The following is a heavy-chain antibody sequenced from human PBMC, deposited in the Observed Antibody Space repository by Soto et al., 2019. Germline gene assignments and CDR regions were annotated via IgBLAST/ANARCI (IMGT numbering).Heavy chain of an antibody. Sequence: EVQLLESGGGLVQPGGSLRLSCAASGFTFSSYAMSWVRQAPGKGLEWVSAISGSGGSTYYADSVKGRFTISRDNSKNTLYLQMNSLRSEDTAVYYCAKMYGDSSRTAYFDYWGQGTLVTVSS. CDR1: GFTFSSYA. V-gene: IGHV3-23*01. D-gene: IGHD4-17*01. CDR3: AKMYGDSSRTAYFDY. J-gene: IGHJ4*02. CDR2: ISGSGGST.